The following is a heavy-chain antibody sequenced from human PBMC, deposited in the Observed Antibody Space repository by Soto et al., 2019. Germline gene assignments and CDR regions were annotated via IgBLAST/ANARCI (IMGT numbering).Heavy chain of an antibody. Sequence: EVQLVESGGGLVQPGGSLRLSCAASGFTFSSYWMHWVRQAPGKGLVWVSRINSDGSSTSYADSMKGRFTISRDNAKNTLYRQMNSLRAEDTAVYYCAREVETRDAFDLWGQGTMVTVSS. V-gene: IGHV3-74*01. D-gene: IGHD2-15*01. CDR1: GFTFSSYW. J-gene: IGHJ3*01. CDR2: INSDGSST. CDR3: AREVETRDAFDL.